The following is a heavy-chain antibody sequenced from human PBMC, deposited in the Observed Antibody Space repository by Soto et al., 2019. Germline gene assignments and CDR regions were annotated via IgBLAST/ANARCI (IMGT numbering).Heavy chain of an antibody. CDR3: ARSLSQTYNRFAP. V-gene: IGHV6-1*01. J-gene: IGHJ5*02. Sequence: SETLSLNSTIYGDRVSNNRAAGDWIRNVPSKYLEWLGRTYYRSKWYNDYAHSVKSRITLNPDTSKNQFSMELNSVTPEDTAVYYCARSLSQTYNRFAPWVQGQLVTGSS. CDR1: GDRVSNNRAA. CDR2: TYYRSKWYN.